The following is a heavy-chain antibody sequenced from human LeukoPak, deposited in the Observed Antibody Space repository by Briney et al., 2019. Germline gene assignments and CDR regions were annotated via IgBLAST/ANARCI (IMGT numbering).Heavy chain of an antibody. Sequence: KASETLSLTCTVSGGSISSYYWSWIRQPPGKGLEWIGYIYYGGSTNYNPSLKSRVTISVDTSKNQLSLKLSSVTAADTAAYYCARSTIAAPHAFDIWGQGTMVTVSS. CDR2: IYYGGST. D-gene: IGHD6-6*01. CDR3: ARSTIAAPHAFDI. J-gene: IGHJ3*02. V-gene: IGHV4-59*01. CDR1: GGSISSYY.